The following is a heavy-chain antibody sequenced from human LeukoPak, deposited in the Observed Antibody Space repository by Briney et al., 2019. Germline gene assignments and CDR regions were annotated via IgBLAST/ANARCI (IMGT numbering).Heavy chain of an antibody. J-gene: IGHJ3*02. D-gene: IGHD6-19*01. CDR2: IYYSGST. CDR3: ARLSPTYSSGWPSDAFDI. V-gene: IGHV4-39*01. CDR1: GGSISSRSYY. Sequence: SETLTLTCTVSGGSISSRSYYWGWIRQPPGTGLEWIGSIYYSGSTYYNPSLKSRVTISVDTSKNRFSLKLSTVTAADTAVYYCARLSPTYSSGWPSDAFDIWGQGTMVTVSS.